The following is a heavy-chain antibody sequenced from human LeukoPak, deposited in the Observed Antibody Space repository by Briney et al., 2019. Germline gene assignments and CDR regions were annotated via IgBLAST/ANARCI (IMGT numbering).Heavy chain of an antibody. V-gene: IGHV3-33*01. CDR3: ASTFPYCGDGTCAL. Sequence: GGSLRLSCAASGFTFSSYGMHWVRQAPGEGLEWVAVIWYDGSNKYYADSVKGRFTISRDNSKNTLYLQMHSLRAEDTAVYYCASTFPYCGDGTCALGGQGTLVTVSS. J-gene: IGHJ4*02. D-gene: IGHD2-15*01. CDR1: GFTFSSYG. CDR2: IWYDGSNK.